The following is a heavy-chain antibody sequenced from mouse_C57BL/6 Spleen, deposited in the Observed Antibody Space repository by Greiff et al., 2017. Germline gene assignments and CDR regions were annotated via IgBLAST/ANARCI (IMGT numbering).Heavy chain of an antibody. CDR2: ISDGGSYT. D-gene: IGHD2-3*01. Sequence: EVQGVESGGGLVKPGGSLKLSCAASGFTFSSYAMSWVRQTPEKRLEWVATISDGGSYTYYPDNVKGRFTISRDNAKNNLYLQMSHLKSEDTAMYYCARGDGYYEGAMDYWGQGTSVTVSS. CDR1: GFTFSSYA. J-gene: IGHJ4*01. CDR3: ARGDGYYEGAMDY. V-gene: IGHV5-4*01.